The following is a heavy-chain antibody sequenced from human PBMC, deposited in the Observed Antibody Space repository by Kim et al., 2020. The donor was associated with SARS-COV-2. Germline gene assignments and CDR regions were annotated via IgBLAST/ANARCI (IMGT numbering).Heavy chain of an antibody. CDR3: ASGGYYYRYGMDV. Sequence: SETLSLTCTFSGGSISSYYWSWIRQTPGKGLEWIGYISYSGSTNYNPSLKSRLTISVDTSKNQFSLKLSSVTAADTAVYYCASGGYYYRYGMDVWGQGTTVTVSS. V-gene: IGHV4-59*12. CDR1: GGSISSYY. CDR2: ISYSGST. D-gene: IGHD3-22*01. J-gene: IGHJ6*02.